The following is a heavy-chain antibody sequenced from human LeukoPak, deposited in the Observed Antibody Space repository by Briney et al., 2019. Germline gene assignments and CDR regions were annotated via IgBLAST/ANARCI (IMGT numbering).Heavy chain of an antibody. Sequence: PSGTLSLTCAVSGGSISSSNWWSWGRQPPGKGLEGSGEIYHSGSTNYNPSLKSRVTISVDKSKNRFSLKLSSVTAADTAVYYCARGWGYSSGSPFDYWGQGTLVTVSS. CDR2: IYHSGST. D-gene: IGHD6-19*01. J-gene: IGHJ4*02. CDR1: GGSISSSNW. V-gene: IGHV4-4*02. CDR3: ARGWGYSSGSPFDY.